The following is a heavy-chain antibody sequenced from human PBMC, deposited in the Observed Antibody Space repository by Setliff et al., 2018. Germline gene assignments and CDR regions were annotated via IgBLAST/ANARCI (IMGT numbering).Heavy chain of an antibody. CDR2: IHPSNSDT. J-gene: IGHJ3*02. CDR1: GYSFTDYW. CDR3: ARNRVALYDAFDI. Sequence: PGESLKISCKGSGYSFTDYWIGWVRQMPGGGLEWMGIIHPSNSDTVYSPSFQGQVTISADRSITTAYLQWSSLKASDTAIYYCARNRVALYDAFDIWGQGTMVTVSS. V-gene: IGHV5-51*01. D-gene: IGHD5-12*01.